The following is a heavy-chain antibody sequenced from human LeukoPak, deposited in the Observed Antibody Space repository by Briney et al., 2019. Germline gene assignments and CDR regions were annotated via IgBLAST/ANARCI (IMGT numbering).Heavy chain of an antibody. CDR3: ARDRGWAGYSYGFYY. CDR2: IIPIFGTA. V-gene: IGHV1-69*13. Sequence: GASVKVSCKASGGTFSSYAINWVRQAPGQGLEWMGGIIPIFGTANYAQKFQGRVTITADESTSTAYMELSSLRSEDTAVYYCARDRGWAGYSYGFYYWGQGTLVTVSS. CDR1: GGTFSSYA. D-gene: IGHD5-18*01. J-gene: IGHJ4*02.